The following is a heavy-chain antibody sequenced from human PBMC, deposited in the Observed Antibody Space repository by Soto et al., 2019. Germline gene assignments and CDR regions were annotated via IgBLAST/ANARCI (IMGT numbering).Heavy chain of an antibody. CDR2: IIPIFGTA. D-gene: IGHD1-1*01. Sequence: QVQLVQSGAEVKKPGSSVKVSCKASGGTFSSYAISWVRQAPGQGLEWMGGIIPIFGTANYAQKFQGRVTITADKSTGTAYMELGSLRAEDTAVYDCARDLSGDWNPPSYFDYWVQETLVTVSS. CDR3: ARDLSGDWNPPSYFDY. V-gene: IGHV1-69*06. J-gene: IGHJ4*02. CDR1: GGTFSSYA.